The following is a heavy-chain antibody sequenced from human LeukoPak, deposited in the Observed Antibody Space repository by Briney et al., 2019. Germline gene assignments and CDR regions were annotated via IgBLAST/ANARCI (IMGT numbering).Heavy chain of an antibody. J-gene: IGHJ4*02. CDR1: GFTFSSYS. CDR2: ISSGSNTI. Sequence: SGGSLRLSCAASGFTFSSYSMNWARQAPGKGLEWVSYISSGSNTIYCADSVKGRLTISRDNAKNSLYLQMNSLRVEDTAVYYCARDSDPALGYCAGGDCYGDYWGQGTLVTVSS. CDR3: ARDSDPALGYCAGGDCYGDY. D-gene: IGHD2-21*02. V-gene: IGHV3-48*04.